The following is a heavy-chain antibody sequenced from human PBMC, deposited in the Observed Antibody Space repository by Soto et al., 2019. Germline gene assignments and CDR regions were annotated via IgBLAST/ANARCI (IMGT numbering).Heavy chain of an antibody. CDR2: ISYDGSNK. J-gene: IGHJ6*04. V-gene: IGHV3-30-3*01. CDR1: GFTFSSYA. Sequence: GGSLRLSCAASGFTFSSYAMHWVRQAPGKGLEWVAVISYDGSNKYYADSVKGRFTISRDNSKNTLYLQMNSLRAEDTAVYYCAITRDYEGNYYYGMDVWGKGTTVTVSS. CDR3: AITRDYEGNYYYGMDV. D-gene: IGHD3-16*01.